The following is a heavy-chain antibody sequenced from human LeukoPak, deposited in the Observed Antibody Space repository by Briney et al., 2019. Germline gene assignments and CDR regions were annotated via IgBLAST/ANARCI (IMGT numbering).Heavy chain of an antibody. Sequence: GGSLRLSCAASGFMFSNYWMSWVRQAPGKGLEWVANIKQDGSESRYVDSVKGRFTISRDNAKNSLYLQMNSLRAEDTAVYYCARDAGTRLKYSFGYGDYWGQGALVTVSS. V-gene: IGHV3-7*01. CDR3: ARDAGTRLKYSFGYGDY. J-gene: IGHJ4*02. D-gene: IGHD5-18*01. CDR1: GFMFSNYW. CDR2: IKQDGSES.